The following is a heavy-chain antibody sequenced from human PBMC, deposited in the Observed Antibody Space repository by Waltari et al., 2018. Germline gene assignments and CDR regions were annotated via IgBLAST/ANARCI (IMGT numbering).Heavy chain of an antibody. J-gene: IGHJ4*02. D-gene: IGHD3-16*02. CDR2: IYTSGIT. Sequence: QVQLQESGPGLVKPSQTLSLTCTVSGGSISSGSYYWSWIRQPAGKGLEWIGRIYTSGITNYNPSLKSRVTISLDTSKNQFSLKLSSVTAADTAVYYCARGLYDYVWGSYRYTYYFDDWGQGTLVTVSS. V-gene: IGHV4-61*02. CDR1: GGSISSGSYY. CDR3: ARGLYDYVWGSYRYTYYFDD.